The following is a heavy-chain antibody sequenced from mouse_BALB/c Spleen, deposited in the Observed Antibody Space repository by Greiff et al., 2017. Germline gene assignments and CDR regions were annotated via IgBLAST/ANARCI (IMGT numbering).Heavy chain of an antibody. CDR3: ARMSYGNYVYFDY. D-gene: IGHD2-1*01. CDR1: GFSLTSYG. CDR2: IWSGGST. V-gene: IGHV2-2*02. J-gene: IGHJ2*01. Sequence: VQLQESGPGLVQPSQSLSITCTVSGFSLTSYGVHLVRQSPGKGLEWLGVIWSGGSTDYNAAFISRLSISKDNSKSQVFFKMNSLQANDTAIYYCARMSYGNYVYFDYWGQGTTLTVSS.